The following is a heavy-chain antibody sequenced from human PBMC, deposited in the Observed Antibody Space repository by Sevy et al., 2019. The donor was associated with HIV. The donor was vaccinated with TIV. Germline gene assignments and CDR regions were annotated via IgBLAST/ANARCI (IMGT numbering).Heavy chain of an antibody. CDR1: GYTFSSNG. J-gene: IGHJ1*01. CDR2: ISRYNA. CDR3: ARAPSGSQGPGQYFQH. Sequence: ASVKVSCKASGYTFSSNGIAWVRQAPGQGLQWMGWISRYNANYAQHLQGRVTMTTDTSTSTAYMELRSLRSDDTAVYYCARAPSGSQGPGQYFQHWGQGTLVTVSS. D-gene: IGHD1-26*01. V-gene: IGHV1-18*01.